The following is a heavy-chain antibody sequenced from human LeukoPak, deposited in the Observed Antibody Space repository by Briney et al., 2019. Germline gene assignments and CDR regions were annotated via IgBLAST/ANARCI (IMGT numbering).Heavy chain of an antibody. Sequence: ASVKVSCKASGYTFTYCYFHWVRQAHGHGLEWMAIINPSDGGTYYEQKLQGRVTVTRDTSTSRVYMELSRLRSEDTVVYYCARDTRTMTAVTRGQHYYYGLDVWGQGTTVTVSS. D-gene: IGHD4-17*01. V-gene: IGHV1-46*01. CDR1: GYTFTYCY. CDR3: ARDTRTMTAVTRGQHYYYGLDV. CDR2: INPSDGGT. J-gene: IGHJ6*02.